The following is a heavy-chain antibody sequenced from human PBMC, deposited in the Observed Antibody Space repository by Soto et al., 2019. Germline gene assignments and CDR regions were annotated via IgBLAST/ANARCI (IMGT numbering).Heavy chain of an antibody. CDR2: IYYSGST. Sequence: PSETLSLTCTVSGGSISSGGYYWSWIRQHPGKGLEWIGYIYYSGSTYYNPSLKSRVTISVDTPKNQFSLKLSSVTAADTAVYYCARMGSSGYYPYYYYYGMDVWGQGTTVTVSS. CDR1: GGSISSGGYY. D-gene: IGHD3-22*01. CDR3: ARMGSSGYYPYYYYYGMDV. J-gene: IGHJ6*02. V-gene: IGHV4-31*03.